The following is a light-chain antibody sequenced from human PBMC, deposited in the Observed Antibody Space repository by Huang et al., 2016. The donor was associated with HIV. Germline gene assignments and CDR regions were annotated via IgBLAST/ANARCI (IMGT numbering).Light chain of an antibody. J-gene: IGKJ2*01. CDR3: QQYNNWPPMYT. CDR2: GAS. V-gene: IGKV3-15*01. CDR1: QSVSSN. Sequence: EIVMTQSPATLSLSPGERATLSCRASQSVSSNLDWYQQKPGQAPRLLIYGASTRATGIPGRVRGSGSGTEFSLTISSLQSEYFAVYYCQQYNNWPPMYTFGQGTKLEIK.